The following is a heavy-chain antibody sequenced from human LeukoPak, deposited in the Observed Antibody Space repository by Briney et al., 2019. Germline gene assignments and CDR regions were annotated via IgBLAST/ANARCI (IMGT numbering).Heavy chain of an antibody. V-gene: IGHV3-30*02. CDR3: AKDGRSTVTTINSGEDI. CDR2: IRYDGSNK. CDR1: GFTFSSYG. D-gene: IGHD4-17*01. J-gene: IGHJ3*02. Sequence: GGSLRLSCAASGFTFSSYGMHWVRQAPGKGLEWVAFIRYDGSNKYYADSVKGRFTISRDNSKNTLYLQMNSLRAEDTAVYYCAKDGRSTVTTINSGEDIWGQGTMVTVSS.